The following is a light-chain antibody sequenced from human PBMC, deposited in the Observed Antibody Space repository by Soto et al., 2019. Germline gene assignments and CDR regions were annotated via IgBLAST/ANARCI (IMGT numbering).Light chain of an antibody. CDR3: PQDDNLPRYT. CDR2: DAS. J-gene: IGKJ2*01. Sequence: DIQMTQSPSSLSASVGDRVTITCQASQDISNYLNWYQQKPGKAPKLLIYDASNLETGVPSRFSGSGSGTDFTFTISSLQPEDIATYYCPQDDNLPRYTFGQGTKLEIK. CDR1: QDISNY. V-gene: IGKV1-33*01.